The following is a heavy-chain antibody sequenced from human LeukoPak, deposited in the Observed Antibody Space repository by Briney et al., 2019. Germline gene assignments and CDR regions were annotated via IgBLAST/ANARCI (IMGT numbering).Heavy chain of an antibody. J-gene: IGHJ3*02. CDR2: ISAYNGNT. V-gene: IGHV1-18*01. D-gene: IGHD6-19*01. Sequence: APVKVSCKASGYTFTSYGISWVRLAPGQGLEWMGWISAYNGNTNYAQKLQGRVTMTTDTSTSTAYMELRSLRSDDTAVYYCARDPALIAVSGNDAFDIWGQGTMVTVSS. CDR3: ARDPALIAVSGNDAFDI. CDR1: GYTFTSYG.